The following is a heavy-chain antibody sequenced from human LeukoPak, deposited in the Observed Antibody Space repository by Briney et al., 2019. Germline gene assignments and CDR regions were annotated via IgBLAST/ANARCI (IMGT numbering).Heavy chain of an antibody. CDR1: GGSISSGGYY. D-gene: IGHD2-2*01. CDR3: ARVVGDIVVVPAAPNWFDP. J-gene: IGHJ5*02. V-gene: IGHV4-31*03. Sequence: PSQTLSLTCTVSGGSISSGGYYWSWIRQHPGKGLEWIGYIYYSGSTYHNPSLKSRVTISVDTSKNQFSLKLSSVTAADTAVYYCARVVGDIVVVPAAPNWFDPWGQGTLVTVSS. CDR2: IYYSGST.